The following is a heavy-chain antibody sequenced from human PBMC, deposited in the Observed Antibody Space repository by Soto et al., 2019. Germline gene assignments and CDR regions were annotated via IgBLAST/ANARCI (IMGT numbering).Heavy chain of an antibody. V-gene: IGHV4-59*08. Sequence: QVQLQESGPGLVKPSETLSLTCTVSGGSISSYYWSWIRQPPGKGLAWIGYLYYSGSTNYNPSPQRRFTIAVDTPKNQFPLELSSVTAAHSAVYYCARHCQWLVTFDYWGQGTLVTVPS. J-gene: IGHJ4*02. CDR2: LYYSGST. CDR3: ARHCQWLVTFDY. CDR1: GGSISSYY. D-gene: IGHD6-19*01.